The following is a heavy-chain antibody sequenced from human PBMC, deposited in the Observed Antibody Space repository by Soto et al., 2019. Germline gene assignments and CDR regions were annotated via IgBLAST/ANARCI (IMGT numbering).Heavy chain of an antibody. V-gene: IGHV3-23*01. J-gene: IGHJ4*02. D-gene: IGHD6-19*01. CDR1: GFTFSTYG. CDR2: ISGSGGST. CDR3: AKDPATIAVAGTFDY. Sequence: EVQLLESGGGLVQPGGSLRLSCAASGFTFSTYGMSWVRQAPGKGLEWVSIISGSGGSTYYADTVKGRSTISRDNSKNALYLQMNSLRAEDTAVYYCAKDPATIAVAGTFDYWGQGTLVIVSS.